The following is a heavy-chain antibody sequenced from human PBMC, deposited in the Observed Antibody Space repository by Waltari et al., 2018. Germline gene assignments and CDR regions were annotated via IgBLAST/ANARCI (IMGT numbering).Heavy chain of an antibody. CDR2: INTDTGHP. Sequence: QVQLVQSGSEVKKPGASVKVSCKASAYALNTYAINWVRQAPGQGLQWMGWINTDTGHPTYAPGFTGRFVFSLDTSVTTTFLQISDLRAEDTAMYFCARDHTIYGDYSSDLWGQGALVTVSS. CDR3: ARDHTIYGDYSSDL. V-gene: IGHV7-4-1*02. J-gene: IGHJ4*02. CDR1: AYALNTYA. D-gene: IGHD4-17*01.